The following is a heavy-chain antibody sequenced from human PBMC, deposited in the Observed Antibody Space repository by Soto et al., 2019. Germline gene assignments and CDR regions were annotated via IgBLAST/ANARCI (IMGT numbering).Heavy chain of an antibody. D-gene: IGHD2-15*01. CDR2: ISSSSSTI. Sequence: GGSLRLSCAASGFTFSSYSMNWVRQAPGKGLEWVSYISSSSSTIYYADSVKGRFTISRDNAKNSLYLQMNSLRAEDTAVYYCARDFEYCSGGSCYSGDDYWGQGTLVTVSS. J-gene: IGHJ4*02. V-gene: IGHV3-48*01. CDR1: GFTFSSYS. CDR3: ARDFEYCSGGSCYSGDDY.